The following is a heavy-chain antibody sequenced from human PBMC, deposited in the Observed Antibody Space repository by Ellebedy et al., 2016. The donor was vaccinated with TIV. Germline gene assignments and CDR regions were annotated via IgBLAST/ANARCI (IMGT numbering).Heavy chain of an antibody. D-gene: IGHD4-17*01. CDR2: IYYSGST. V-gene: IGHV4-59*02. J-gene: IGHJ4*02. CDR1: GGSVSTYY. Sequence: SETLSLTCTVSGGSVSTYYWSWIRQPPGKGLEWIGYIYYSGSTNYNPSLKSRVTISVDTSKNQFSLKLSSVTAADTAVYYCARGHDYGEFDYWGQGTLVTVSS. CDR3: ARGHDYGEFDY.